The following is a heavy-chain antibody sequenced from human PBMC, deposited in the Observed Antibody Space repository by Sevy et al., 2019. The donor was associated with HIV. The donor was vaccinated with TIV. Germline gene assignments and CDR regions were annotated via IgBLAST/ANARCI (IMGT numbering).Heavy chain of an antibody. CDR1: GFTFSSYG. V-gene: IGHV3-7*01. CDR3: VGEGVGGYSYSLDY. Sequence: GGSLRLSCAASGFTFSSYGMHWVRQAPGKGLEWVATMKEDGSEKYYVDSVKGRFTISRDNAKNSLYLQMNSLRAEDTAVYYCVGEGVGGYSYSLDYWGQGTLVTVSS. CDR2: MKEDGSEK. J-gene: IGHJ4*02. D-gene: IGHD5-18*01.